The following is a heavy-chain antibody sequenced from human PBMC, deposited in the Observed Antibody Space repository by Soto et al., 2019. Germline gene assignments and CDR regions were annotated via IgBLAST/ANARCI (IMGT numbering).Heavy chain of an antibody. CDR3: ARARDYYGSGSYYLGDWFDP. V-gene: IGHV6-1*01. J-gene: IGHJ5*02. Sequence: PSQTLSLTCAISGDSVSSNSAAWNWIRQSPSRGLEWLGSTYYRSKWYNDYAVSVKSRITINPDTSKNQFSLQLNSVTPEDTAVYYCARARDYYGSGSYYLGDWFDPWGQGTLVTVS. D-gene: IGHD3-10*01. CDR2: TYYRSKWYN. CDR1: GDSVSSNSAA.